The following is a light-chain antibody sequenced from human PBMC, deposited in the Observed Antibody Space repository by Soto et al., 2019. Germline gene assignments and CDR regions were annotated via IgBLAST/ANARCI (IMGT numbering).Light chain of an antibody. CDR1: ETINKY. CDR3: QQSYTSPRT. J-gene: IGKJ1*01. Sequence: DIQMTQSKYSLSASIGDRVTITCRASETINKYLTWYQQKPGKAPKVLIFGVSALQSGVPSRFSGSGSGTDFTLTISSLHPEDFATYYCQQSYTSPRTFGQGTKVDI. CDR2: GVS. V-gene: IGKV1-39*01.